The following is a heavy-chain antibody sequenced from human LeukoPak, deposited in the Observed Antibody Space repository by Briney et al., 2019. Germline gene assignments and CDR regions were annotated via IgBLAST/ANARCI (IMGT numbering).Heavy chain of an antibody. J-gene: IGHJ4*02. D-gene: IGHD4-17*01. V-gene: IGHV3-30-3*01. CDR2: ISYDGGNK. Sequence: GGSLRLSCAASGFTFSSYAMHWVRQAPGKGLEWVAVISYDGGNKYYADSVKGRFTISRDNSKNTLYLQMNSLRAEDTAVYYCARETTVTHFDYWGQGTLVTVSS. CDR3: ARETTVTHFDY. CDR1: GFTFSSYA.